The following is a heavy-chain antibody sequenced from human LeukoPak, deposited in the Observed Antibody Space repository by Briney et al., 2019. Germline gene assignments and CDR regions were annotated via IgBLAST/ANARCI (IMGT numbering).Heavy chain of an antibody. J-gene: IGHJ4*02. V-gene: IGHV3-30*03. CDR2: ISYGGSNK. CDR3: ARDGYDSSGYRGAFDY. CDR1: GFTFSSYG. D-gene: IGHD3-22*01. Sequence: PGGSMRLSCAASGFTFSSYGMHWVRQAPGKGLEWVAVISYGGSNKYYADSVKGRFTISRDNSKNTLYLQMNSLRAEDTAVYYCARDGYDSSGYRGAFDYWGQGTLVTVSS.